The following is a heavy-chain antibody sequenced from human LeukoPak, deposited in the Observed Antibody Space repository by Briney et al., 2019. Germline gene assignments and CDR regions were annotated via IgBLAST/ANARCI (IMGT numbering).Heavy chain of an antibody. V-gene: IGHV3-48*01. CDR2: ISSSSSTI. D-gene: IGHD3-3*01. J-gene: IGHJ3*02. CDR1: GFTFSSYS. Sequence: GGSLRLSCAASGFTFSSYSMNWVRQAPGKGLEWVSYISSSSSTIHYAGSVKGRFTISRDNAKNSLYLQMNSLRAEDTAVYYCARDRGSGIFGVVIIEAFAFDIWGQGTMVTVSS. CDR3: ARDRGSGIFGVVIIEAFAFDI.